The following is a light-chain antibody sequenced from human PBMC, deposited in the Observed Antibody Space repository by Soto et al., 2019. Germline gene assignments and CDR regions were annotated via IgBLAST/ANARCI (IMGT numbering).Light chain of an antibody. J-gene: IGLJ1*01. CDR1: NSNIGNNA. CDR2: YDD. Sequence: QSVLTQPPSVSEAPRQRVTISCSGSNSNIGNNAVNWYQQLPGKAPKLLIYYDDLVPSGVSDRFSGSKSGTSASLAVSGLQSEDEADYFCEAWDDSLNGYVFGTGTKVTVL. CDR3: EAWDDSLNGYV. V-gene: IGLV1-36*01.